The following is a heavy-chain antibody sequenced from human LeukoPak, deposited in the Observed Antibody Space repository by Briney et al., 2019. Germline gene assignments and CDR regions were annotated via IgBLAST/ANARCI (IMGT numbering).Heavy chain of an antibody. J-gene: IGHJ3*02. CDR3: ALTGITMVRGVIIPDAFDI. CDR2: INHGGST. CDR1: GGSFSGYY. Sequence: SETLSLTCAVYGGSFSGYYWSWIRQPPGKGLEWIGEINHGGSTNYNPSLKSRVTISVDTSKNQFSLKLSSVTAADTAVYYCALTGITMVRGVIIPDAFDIWGQGTMVTVSS. V-gene: IGHV4-34*01. D-gene: IGHD3-10*01.